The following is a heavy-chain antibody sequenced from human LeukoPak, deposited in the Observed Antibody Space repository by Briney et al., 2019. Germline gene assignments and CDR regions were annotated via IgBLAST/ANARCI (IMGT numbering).Heavy chain of an antibody. D-gene: IGHD6-19*01. CDR1: GFTFGDYA. V-gene: IGHV3-49*04. Sequence: GGSLRLSCTASGFTFGDYAMSWVRQAPGKGLEWVGFIRSKAYGGTTEYAASVKGRFTISRDDSKSIAYLQMNSLKTEDTAVYYCTRGRVAVAGRPLDYWGQGTLVTVSS. CDR2: IRSKAYGGTT. J-gene: IGHJ4*02. CDR3: TRGRVAVAGRPLDY.